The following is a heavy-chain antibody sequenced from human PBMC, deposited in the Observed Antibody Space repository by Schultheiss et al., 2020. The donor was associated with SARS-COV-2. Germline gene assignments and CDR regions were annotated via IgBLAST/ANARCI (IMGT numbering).Heavy chain of an antibody. Sequence: GGSLRLSCAASGFTFSSYAMSWVRQAPGKGLEWVGRTRNKANSYTTEYAASVKGRFTISRDDSKNSLYLQMNSLRAEDTAVYYCASPPGPFDPWGQGTLVTVSS. V-gene: IGHV3-72*01. CDR1: GFTFSSYA. CDR3: ASPPGPFDP. CDR2: TRNKANSYTT. J-gene: IGHJ5*02.